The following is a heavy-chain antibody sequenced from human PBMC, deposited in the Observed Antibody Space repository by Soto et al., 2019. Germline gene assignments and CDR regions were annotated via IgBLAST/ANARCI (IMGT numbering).Heavy chain of an antibody. CDR3: ARGGGVGVAGSAAFDM. CDR1: GYPVTAYY. CDR2: INPATGAA. V-gene: IGHV1-2*02. Sequence: QLHLVQSGAVVKKPGASVTVSCSASGYPVTAYYMHWVRQAPGRGLEWMGGINPATGAAKYTQTFQGRVTMTRGTSTSTVFMALSGLTSEDTAVFYCARGGGVGVAGSAAFDMWGQGTLVTVSS. J-gene: IGHJ3*02. D-gene: IGHD3-3*01.